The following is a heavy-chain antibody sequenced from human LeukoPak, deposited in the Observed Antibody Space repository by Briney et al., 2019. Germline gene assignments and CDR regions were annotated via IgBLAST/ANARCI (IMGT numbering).Heavy chain of an antibody. CDR3: ARGGGGYYDILTGLIDY. J-gene: IGHJ4*02. V-gene: IGHV4-31*03. D-gene: IGHD3-9*01. Sequence: PSETLSLTCTVSGGSISSGGYYWRWIRQHPGKGLEWIGYIYYSGSTYYNPSLKSRVTISVDTSKNQFSLKLSSVTAADTAVYYCARGGGGYYDILTGLIDYWGQGTLVTVSS. CDR1: GGSISSGGYY. CDR2: IYYSGST.